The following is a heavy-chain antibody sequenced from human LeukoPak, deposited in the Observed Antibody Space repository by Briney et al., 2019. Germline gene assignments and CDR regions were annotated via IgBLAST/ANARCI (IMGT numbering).Heavy chain of an antibody. J-gene: IGHJ4*02. Sequence: GGSLRLSCAASGFTFRVYWMHWVRQAPGEGLVWVSRINYDATATTYADSVKGRFTISRDNAKNTVYLQMNSLRAEDTAVYYCAKVYSSGWFFDYWGQGTLVTVSS. CDR2: INYDATAT. CDR3: AKVYSSGWFFDY. CDR1: GFTFRVYW. V-gene: IGHV3-74*01. D-gene: IGHD6-19*01.